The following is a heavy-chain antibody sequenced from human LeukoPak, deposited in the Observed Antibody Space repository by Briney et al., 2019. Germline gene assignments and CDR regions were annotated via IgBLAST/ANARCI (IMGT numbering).Heavy chain of an antibody. CDR2: VYYSGTT. CDR1: GGSISSSRLY. D-gene: IGHD3-10*01. J-gene: IGHJ4*02. CDR3: AGRITMVRGVINPDY. V-gene: IGHV4-39*07. Sequence: SETLSLTCTVSGGSISSSRLYWAWIRQPPGKGLEWIGSVYYSGTTYYNPSLKNRVTISIDTSKSQFSLKLGSVTAADTAVYYCAGRITMVRGVINPDYWGQGTLVTVSS.